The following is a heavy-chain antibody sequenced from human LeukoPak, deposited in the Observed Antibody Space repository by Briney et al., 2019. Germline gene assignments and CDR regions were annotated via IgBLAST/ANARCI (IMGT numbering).Heavy chain of an antibody. CDR1: GYTFNIYG. CDR3: ARSRDGYNSLDY. Sequence: ASVKVSCKAFGYTFNIYGISWVRQAPGQGLEWMGWINPNSGGTNYAQKFQGRVTMTRDTSISTAYMELSRLRSDDTAVYYCARSRDGYNSLDYWGQGTLVTVSS. D-gene: IGHD5-24*01. J-gene: IGHJ4*02. V-gene: IGHV1-2*02. CDR2: INPNSGGT.